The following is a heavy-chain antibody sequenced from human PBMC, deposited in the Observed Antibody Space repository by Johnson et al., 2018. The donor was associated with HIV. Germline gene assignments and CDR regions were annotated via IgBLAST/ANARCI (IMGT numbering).Heavy chain of an antibody. D-gene: IGHD3-16*02. CDR3: AREVYDYVWGSYRSPDAFDI. CDR2: ISGSGGST. V-gene: IGHV3-23*04. J-gene: IGHJ3*02. Sequence: VQLVESGGGLVQPGRSLRLSCAASGFTFDDYAMHWVRQAPGKGLEWVSGISGSGGSTYYADSVTGRFTISRANSKNTLYLQMNSLRAEDTAVYYCAREVYDYVWGSYRSPDAFDIWGQGTMVTVSS. CDR1: GFTFDDYA.